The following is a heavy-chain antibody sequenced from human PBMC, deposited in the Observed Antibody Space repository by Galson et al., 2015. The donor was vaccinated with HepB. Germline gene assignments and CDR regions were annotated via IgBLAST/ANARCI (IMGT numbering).Heavy chain of an antibody. Sequence: SLRLSCAASGFTFSSYSMNWVRQAPGKGLEWVSYISSSSSTIYYADSVKGRFTISRDNAKNSLYLQMNSLRAEDTAVYYCARLHLEWGFGIWGQGTMVTVSS. CDR3: ARLHLEWGFGI. J-gene: IGHJ3*02. CDR1: GFTFSSYS. V-gene: IGHV3-48*01. D-gene: IGHD1-26*01. CDR2: ISSSSSTI.